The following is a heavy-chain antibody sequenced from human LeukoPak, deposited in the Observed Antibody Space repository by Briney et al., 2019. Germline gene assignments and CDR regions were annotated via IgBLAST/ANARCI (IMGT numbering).Heavy chain of an antibody. CDR3: AITSKDNYPRYFDY. V-gene: IGHV3-23*01. D-gene: IGHD1-1*01. J-gene: IGHJ4*02. CDR2: ISGSGIST. CDR1: LFSFSKYA. Sequence: GGSLRLSCVASLFSFSKYAMNWVCQAPGKGLEWVSGISGSGISTYYAGSVRGRFTISRDTSKNTLYLQMNSLRAEDTAIYYCAITSKDNYPRYFDYWGQGTLVTVSS.